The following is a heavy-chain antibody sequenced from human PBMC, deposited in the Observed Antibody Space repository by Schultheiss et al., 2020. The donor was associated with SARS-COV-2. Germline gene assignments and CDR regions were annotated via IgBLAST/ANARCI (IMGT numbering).Heavy chain of an antibody. CDR2: IYYSGST. CDR1: GGSISSYY. CDR3: ARDSREGSGSYPDYYYGMDV. Sequence: SETLSLTCTVSGGSISSYYWSWIRQPPGKGLEWIGYIYYSGSTNYNPSLKSRVTISVDTSKNQFSLKLSSVTAADTAVYYCARDSREGSGSYPDYYYGMDVWGQGTTVTVSS. J-gene: IGHJ6*02. V-gene: IGHV4-59*01. D-gene: IGHD3-10*01.